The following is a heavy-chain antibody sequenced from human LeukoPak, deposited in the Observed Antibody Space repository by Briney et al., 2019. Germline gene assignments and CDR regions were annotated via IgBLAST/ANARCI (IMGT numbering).Heavy chain of an antibody. V-gene: IGHV5-51*01. J-gene: IGHJ4*02. CDR3: GLGAFSYYFDY. CDR1: GYTFTSYG. CDR2: IYPGDSDT. D-gene: IGHD7-27*01. Sequence: ASVKVSCKASGYTFTSYGISWVRQAPGQGLEWMGIIYPGDSDTRYSPSFQGQVTISADKSISTAYLQWSSLKASDTAMYYCGLGAFSYYFDYWGQGTLVTVSS.